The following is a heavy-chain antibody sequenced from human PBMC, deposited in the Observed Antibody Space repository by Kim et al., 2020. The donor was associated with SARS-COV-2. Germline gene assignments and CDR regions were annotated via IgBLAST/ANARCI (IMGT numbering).Heavy chain of an antibody. J-gene: IGHJ3*02. CDR2: ISSSGSTI. CDR3: ARDRAVFGAFDI. V-gene: IGHV3-48*03. D-gene: IGHD3-10*01. Sequence: GGSLRLSCAASGFTFSSYEMNWVRQAPGKGLEWVSYISSSGSTIYYADSVKGRFTISRDNAKNSLYLQMNSLRAEDTAVYYCARDRAVFGAFDIWGQGTMVTVSS. CDR1: GFTFSSYE.